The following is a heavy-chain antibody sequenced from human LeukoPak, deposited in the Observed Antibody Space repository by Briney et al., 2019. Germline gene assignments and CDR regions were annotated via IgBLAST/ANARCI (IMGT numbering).Heavy chain of an antibody. V-gene: IGHV3-30*02. Sequence: GGSLRLSCAASRFSFSGHGMHWVRQAPGKGLEWVAFISYDGSDQYYADSVKGRFTISRDNSKNTLYLQMNSLRAEDTAVYYCARDSNYYDSSGPPHYWGQGTLVTVSS. D-gene: IGHD3-22*01. J-gene: IGHJ4*02. CDR3: ARDSNYYDSSGPPHY. CDR1: RFSFSGHG. CDR2: ISYDGSDQ.